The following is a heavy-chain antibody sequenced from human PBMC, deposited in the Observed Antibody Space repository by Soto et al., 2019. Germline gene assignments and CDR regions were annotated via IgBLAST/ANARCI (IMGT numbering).Heavy chain of an antibody. CDR3: AKEPKSSGWYGWNWFDP. V-gene: IGHV3-23*01. J-gene: IGHJ5*02. D-gene: IGHD6-19*01. Sequence: GGSLRLSCAASGFTFSSYAMSWVRQAPGKGLEWVSAISGSGGSTYYADSVKGRFTISRDNSKNTLYLQMNSLRAEDTAVYYCAKEPKSSGWYGWNWFDPWGQGTLVTVSS. CDR1: GFTFSSYA. CDR2: ISGSGGST.